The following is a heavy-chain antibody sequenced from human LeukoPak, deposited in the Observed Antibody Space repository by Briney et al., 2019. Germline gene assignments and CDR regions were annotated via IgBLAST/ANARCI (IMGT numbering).Heavy chain of an antibody. CDR3: VRLLAVAGKNY. CDR1: GLTFSSYW. J-gene: IGHJ4*02. Sequence: GGSLRLSCVASGLTFSSYWMHWVRQAPGKGLVWVARINTDGSSTSYADSVKGRFTISRDNAKNTLYLQMNSLRADDTAVCYCVRLLAVAGKNYWGQGTLVTVSS. D-gene: IGHD6-19*01. CDR2: INTDGSST. V-gene: IGHV3-74*01.